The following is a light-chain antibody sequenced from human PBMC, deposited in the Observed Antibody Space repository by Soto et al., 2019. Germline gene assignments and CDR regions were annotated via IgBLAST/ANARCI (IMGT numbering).Light chain of an antibody. J-gene: IGKJ1*01. CDR1: QNLGNW. Sequence: DIQMTQSPSTLSASVGDKVTITCRASQNLGNWVAWYQQEPGKAPSLLIYDVSTLQSGVPSRFSGSGSGTEFTLTITDLQPADFATYFCQQYTPDSPWAFGQGTKVELK. CDR3: QQYTPDSPWA. V-gene: IGKV1-5*01. CDR2: DVS.